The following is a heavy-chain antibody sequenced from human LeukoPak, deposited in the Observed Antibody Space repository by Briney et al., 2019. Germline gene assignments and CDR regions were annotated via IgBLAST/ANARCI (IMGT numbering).Heavy chain of an antibody. Sequence: ASVKVSCKASGYTFTGYYMHWVRQAPGQGHGWMGWINPNSGGTNYAQKFQGRVTMTRDTSISTAYMELSRLRSDDTAVYYCARDIAAAGTPWFDPWGQGTLVTVSS. CDR3: ARDIAAAGTPWFDP. D-gene: IGHD6-13*01. CDR2: INPNSGGT. V-gene: IGHV1-2*02. CDR1: GYTFTGYY. J-gene: IGHJ5*02.